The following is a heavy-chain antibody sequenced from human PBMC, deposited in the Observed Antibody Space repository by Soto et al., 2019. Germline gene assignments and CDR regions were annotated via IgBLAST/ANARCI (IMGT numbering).Heavy chain of an antibody. CDR2: ISAYNGNT. CDR3: ARPLTEKLVPGDAFDI. J-gene: IGHJ3*02. CDR1: GYTFTSYG. Sequence: ASVKVSCKASGYTFTSYGISWVRQAPGQGLEWMGWISAYNGNTNYAQKLQGRVTMTTDTSTSTAYMELRSLRSDDTAVYYCARPLTEKLVPGDAFDIWSQGTMVTVSS. V-gene: IGHV1-18*01. D-gene: IGHD6-13*01.